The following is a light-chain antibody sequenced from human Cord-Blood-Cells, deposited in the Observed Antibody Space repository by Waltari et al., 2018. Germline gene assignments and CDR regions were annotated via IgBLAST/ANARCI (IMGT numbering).Light chain of an antibody. Sequence: DIQMTQSPSTLSASVGDRVTITCRASQSISSWLAWYQQKPGKAPKLLIYKASSLESGVPSRFSGSGSGTECTLTISSLQPDDCATYYCQQYNSYSYTFGQGTKREIK. CDR3: QQYNSYSYT. J-gene: IGKJ2*01. V-gene: IGKV1-5*03. CDR2: KAS. CDR1: QSISSW.